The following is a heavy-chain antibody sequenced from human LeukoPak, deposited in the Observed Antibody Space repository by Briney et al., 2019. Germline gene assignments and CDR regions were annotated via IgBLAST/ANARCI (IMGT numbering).Heavy chain of an antibody. CDR3: ARAHRSNGDPNWFDS. D-gene: IGHD7-27*01. V-gene: IGHV4-31*03. CDR1: GGSISSGGYY. Sequence: SETLSLTCTVSGGSISSGGYYWSWIRQHPGKGLEWIGYIYYSGSTYYNPSLKSRVTISVDTSKNQFSLKLSSVTAADTAVYYCARAHRSNGDPNWFDSWGQGTLVTVSS. J-gene: IGHJ5*01. CDR2: IYYSGST.